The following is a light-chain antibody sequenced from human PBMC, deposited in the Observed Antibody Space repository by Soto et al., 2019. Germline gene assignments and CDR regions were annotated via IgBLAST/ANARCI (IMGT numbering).Light chain of an antibody. J-gene: IGKJ1*01. CDR3: QQPWS. Sequence: DIQMTLTPSTLPASVGDRVTISCRASQSISSWLAWYQQKPGKAPKLLIYDASSLESGVPSRFSGSGSGTEFTLTISSLQPDDFATYSSQQPWSFAQGTKVDI. V-gene: IGKV1-5*01. CDR2: DAS. CDR1: QSISSW.